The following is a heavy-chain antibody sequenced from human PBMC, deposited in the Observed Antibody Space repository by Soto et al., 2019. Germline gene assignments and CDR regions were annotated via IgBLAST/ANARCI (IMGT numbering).Heavy chain of an antibody. CDR1: GGSISSSVYS. CDR3: ARVHGDYGRYFDY. D-gene: IGHD4-17*01. Sequence: QLQLQESGSGLVKPSQTLSLTCAVSGGSISSSVYSWCWIRQPLGKGLEWVGYIYHSGNTYYNPSLKSRVNISADRSKNQFSLKLSSVTAADTAVYFCARVHGDYGRYFDYWGQGTLVTVSS. CDR2: IYHSGNT. V-gene: IGHV4-30-2*01. J-gene: IGHJ4*02.